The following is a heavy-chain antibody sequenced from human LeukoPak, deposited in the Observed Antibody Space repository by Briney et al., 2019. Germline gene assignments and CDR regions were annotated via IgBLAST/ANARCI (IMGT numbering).Heavy chain of an antibody. CDR1: GGSISSGGYY. CDR2: IYYSGST. CDR3: ARLAGYSSSWRYGMDV. V-gene: IGHV4-31*03. J-gene: IGHJ6*02. Sequence: RPSETLCLTCTVSGGSISSGGYYWSWIRQHPGKGLEWIGYIYYSGSTYYNPSLKSRVTISVDTSKNQFSLKLSSVTAADTAVYYCARLAGYSSSWRYGMDVWGQGTTVTVSS. D-gene: IGHD6-13*01.